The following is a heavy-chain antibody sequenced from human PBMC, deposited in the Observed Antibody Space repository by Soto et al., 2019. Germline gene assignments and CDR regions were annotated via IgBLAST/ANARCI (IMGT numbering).Heavy chain of an antibody. J-gene: IGHJ4*02. Sequence: PSETLSLTCTVSGVSISDYYWSWIRQPPGKGLEWIGYIYYSGSANYNPSLKSRLTISVDTSKNQFSLKLSSVTAADTAVYYCARVGDSGGYWGQGTLVTVSS. D-gene: IGHD3-10*01. CDR3: ARVGDSGGY. CDR2: IYYSGSA. CDR1: GVSISDYY. V-gene: IGHV4-59*01.